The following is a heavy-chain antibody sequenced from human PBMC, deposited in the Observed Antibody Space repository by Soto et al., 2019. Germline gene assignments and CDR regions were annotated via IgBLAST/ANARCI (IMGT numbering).Heavy chain of an antibody. CDR1: GGSISSSSYY. D-gene: IGHD3-10*01. CDR3: ARLRGSGNYYYGMDV. J-gene: IGHJ6*02. Sequence: QLQLQESDPGLVKPSETLSLTCTVSGGSISSSSYYWGWIRQPPGKGLEWIGSIYYSGSTYYNPSLKSRVTISVDTSKNQFSLKLSSVTAADTAVYYCARLRGSGNYYYGMDVWGQGTTVTVSS. CDR2: IYYSGST. V-gene: IGHV4-39*01.